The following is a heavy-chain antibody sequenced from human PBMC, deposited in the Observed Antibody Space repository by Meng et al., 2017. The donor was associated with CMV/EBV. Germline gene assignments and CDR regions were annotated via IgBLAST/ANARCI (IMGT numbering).Heavy chain of an antibody. CDR1: GGSISSGSYY. J-gene: IGHJ5*02. CDR3: AREVVVITPYNWFDP. D-gene: IGHD3-22*01. CDR2: IYTSGST. Sequence: QRQASAPVLVQPTQTLSLTCTSSGGSISSGSYYWSCIRQPAGKGLEWIGRIYTSGSTNYNPSLKSRVTISVDTSKNQFSLKLSSVTAADTAVYYCAREVVVITPYNWFDPWGQGTLVTASS. V-gene: IGHV4-61*02.